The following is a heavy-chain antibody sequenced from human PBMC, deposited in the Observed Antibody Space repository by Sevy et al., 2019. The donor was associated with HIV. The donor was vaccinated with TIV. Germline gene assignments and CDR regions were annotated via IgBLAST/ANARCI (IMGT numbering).Heavy chain of an antibody. Sequence: GGSLRLSCAASGFTFSSYAMSWVRQAPGKGLEWVSAISGSGGSTYYADSVKGRFTISRDNSKNTLYLQMNGLRAEDTAVYYCAKEPEWLPASRKNWFDPWGQGTLVTVSS. V-gene: IGHV3-23*01. CDR2: ISGSGGST. CDR1: GFTFSSYA. J-gene: IGHJ5*02. D-gene: IGHD3-3*01. CDR3: AKEPEWLPASRKNWFDP.